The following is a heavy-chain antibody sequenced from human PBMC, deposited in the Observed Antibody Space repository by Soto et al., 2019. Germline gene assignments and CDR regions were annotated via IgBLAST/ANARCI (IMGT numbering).Heavy chain of an antibody. V-gene: IGHV3-23*01. CDR1: GFTFSSYA. D-gene: IGHD3-22*01. CDR3: ANSYDSSGYPGY. J-gene: IGHJ4*02. CDR2: ISGSGGST. Sequence: PGGSLRLSCAASGFTFSSYAMSWVRQAPGKGLEWASAISGSGGSTYYADSVKGRFTISRDNSKNTLYLQMNSLRAEDTAVYYCANSYDSSGYPGYWGQGTLVTVSS.